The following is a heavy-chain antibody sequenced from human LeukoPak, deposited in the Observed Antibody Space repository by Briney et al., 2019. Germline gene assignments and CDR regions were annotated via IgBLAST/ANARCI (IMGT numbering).Heavy chain of an antibody. CDR3: AKDRGDGYPTHFEY. Sequence: QPGGSLRLSCAASGFTFSRYAMHWVRQAPDEGLEWVAFIRFDGSDKYYADSVKGRFIISRDNSKKTLYLQMNSLRPEDTAVYYCAKDRGDGYPTHFEYWGQGTLVTVSS. V-gene: IGHV3-30*02. CDR2: IRFDGSDK. D-gene: IGHD5-24*01. CDR1: GFTFSRYA. J-gene: IGHJ4*02.